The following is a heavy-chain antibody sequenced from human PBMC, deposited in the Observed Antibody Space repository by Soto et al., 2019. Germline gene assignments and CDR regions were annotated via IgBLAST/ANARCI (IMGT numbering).Heavy chain of an antibody. CDR1: GYTFTSYD. D-gene: IGHD3-3*01. CDR3: ARLYYDFWSGYRAGDY. CDR2: MNPNSGNT. Sequence: ASVKVSCKASGYTFTSYDINWVRQATGQGLEWMGWMNPNSGNTGYAQKFQGRVTMTRNTSISTAYMELSSLRSEDTAVYYCARLYYDFWSGYRAGDYWGQGTLVTVSS. J-gene: IGHJ4*02. V-gene: IGHV1-8*01.